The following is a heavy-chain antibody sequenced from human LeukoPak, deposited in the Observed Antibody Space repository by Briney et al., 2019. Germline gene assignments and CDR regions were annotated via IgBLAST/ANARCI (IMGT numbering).Heavy chain of an antibody. D-gene: IGHD5-24*01. CDR1: GGSFSGYY. CDR2: INHSGST. J-gene: IGHJ2*01. V-gene: IGHV4-34*01. Sequence: PSQTLSLTCAVYGGSFSGYYWSWIRQPPGKGLEWIGEINHSGSTNYNPSLKSRVTISVDTSKNQFSLKLSSVTAADTAVYYCARVREMATIGYFDLWGRGTLVTVSS. CDR3: ARVREMATIGYFDL.